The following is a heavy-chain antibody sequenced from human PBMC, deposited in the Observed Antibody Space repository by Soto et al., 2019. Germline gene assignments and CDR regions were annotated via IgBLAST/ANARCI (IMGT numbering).Heavy chain of an antibody. Sequence: GGSLRLSCAASGFTFGDNSMTWVRQTPGKGLEWVSSISSSGSFINYADSVKGRFTISRDNAKNLLFLRMNDLRAEDTALYHCSRPPPHGGTSSWDSDSWGQGTLVTVSS. CDR1: GFTFGDNS. V-gene: IGHV3-21*06. J-gene: IGHJ4*02. CDR3: SRPPPHGGTSSWDSDS. CDR2: ISSSGSFI. D-gene: IGHD1-26*01.